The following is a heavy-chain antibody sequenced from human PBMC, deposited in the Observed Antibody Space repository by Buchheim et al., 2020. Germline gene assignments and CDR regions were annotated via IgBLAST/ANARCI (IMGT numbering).Heavy chain of an antibody. CDR2: ISYDGSNK. V-gene: IGHV3-30*17. D-gene: IGHD6-13*01. CDR1: GFTFSSYT. J-gene: IGHJ6*02. Sequence: QVQLVESGGGVVQPGRSLRLSCAASGFTFSSYTMHWVRQAPGKGLEWVAVISYDGSNKYYADSVKGRFTIYRDNSKNTLFLQMNSLRAEDTAVYYCARDEGAAGIWYYGMDVWGQGTT. CDR3: ARDEGAAGIWYYGMDV.